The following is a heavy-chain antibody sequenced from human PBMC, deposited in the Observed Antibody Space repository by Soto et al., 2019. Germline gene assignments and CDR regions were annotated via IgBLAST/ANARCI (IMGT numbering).Heavy chain of an antibody. Sequence: SVKVSCKASGGTFSSYAISWVRQAPGQGLEWMGGIIPIFGTANYAQKFQGRVTITADKSTSTAYMELSSLRSEDTAVYYCARDSNYGPTNWFDPWGQGTLVTVSS. CDR1: GGTFSSYA. CDR3: ARDSNYGPTNWFDP. V-gene: IGHV1-69*06. CDR2: IIPIFGTA. D-gene: IGHD3-10*01. J-gene: IGHJ5*02.